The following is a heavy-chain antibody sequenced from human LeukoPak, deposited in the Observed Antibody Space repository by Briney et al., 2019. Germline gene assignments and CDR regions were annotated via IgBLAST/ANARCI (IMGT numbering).Heavy chain of an antibody. D-gene: IGHD3-10*01. CDR2: IYYTGST. CDR3: ARYGSGIYAFDI. CDR1: GASISNYY. V-gene: IGHV4-59*01. J-gene: IGHJ3*02. Sequence: SETLSLTCTVSGASISNYYWSWIRQPPGKGLEWIGYIYYTGSTNSNPSPKSRVTMSVDTSKNQFSLKLNSVAAADTAVYYCARYGSGIYAFDIWGQGTMVAVSS.